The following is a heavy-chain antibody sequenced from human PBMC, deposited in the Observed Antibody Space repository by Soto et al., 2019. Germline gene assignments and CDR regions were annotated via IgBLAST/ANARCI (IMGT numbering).Heavy chain of an antibody. V-gene: IGHV3-23*01. CDR1: GFTFSSYS. D-gene: IGHD1-7*01. Sequence: GGSLRLSCAASGFTFSSYSMSWVRQAPGKGLEWVSAISGSGGSTYYADSVKGRFTISRDNSKNTLYLQMNSLRAEDTAVYYCAKAGAKRTTGDFDYWGQGTLVTFSS. CDR3: AKAGAKRTTGDFDY. J-gene: IGHJ4*02. CDR2: ISGSGGST.